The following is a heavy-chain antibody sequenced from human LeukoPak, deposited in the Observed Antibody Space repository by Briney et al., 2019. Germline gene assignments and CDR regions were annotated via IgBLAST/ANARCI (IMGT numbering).Heavy chain of an antibody. V-gene: IGHV3-21*01. CDR3: ARDGAAAAGRYFDY. J-gene: IGHJ4*02. D-gene: IGHD6-13*01. CDR2: ISTTSAYI. Sequence: GGSLRLSCAASGFTFGNYAMSWVRQAPGKGLEWVSSISTTSAYIYYADSVKGRLTTSRDNAKSSLYPEMNSLRAEDTAVYYCARDGAAAAGRYFDYWGQGSLVTVSS. CDR1: GFTFGNYA.